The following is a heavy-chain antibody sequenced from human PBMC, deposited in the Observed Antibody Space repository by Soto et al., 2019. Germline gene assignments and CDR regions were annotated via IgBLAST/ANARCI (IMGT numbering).Heavy chain of an antibody. Sequence: ASVKVSCKASGYTFTSYYMHWVRQAPGQGLEWMGIINPSGGFTSYAQKFRGQVTISADKSISTAYLQWSSLKASDTGMYYCALPWPEDQQLINGFDPWGQGTLVTVSS. D-gene: IGHD6-13*01. V-gene: IGHV1-46*01. CDR2: INPSGGFT. CDR1: GYTFTSYY. CDR3: ALPWPEDQQLINGFDP. J-gene: IGHJ5*02.